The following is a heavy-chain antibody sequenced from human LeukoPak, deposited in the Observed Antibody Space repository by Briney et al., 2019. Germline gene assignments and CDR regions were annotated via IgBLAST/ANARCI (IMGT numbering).Heavy chain of an antibody. J-gene: IGHJ4*02. CDR3: AREGGANWDPFDY. Sequence: GGSLRLSCAASGFTFSSYNVNWVRQAPGKGPEWVSYISSSSSTKYYADSVKGRFTISRDNAKNSLYLQMNSLRAEDTALYYCAREGGANWDPFDYWGQGTLVTVSS. D-gene: IGHD7-27*01. CDR2: ISSSSSTK. V-gene: IGHV3-48*04. CDR1: GFTFSSYN.